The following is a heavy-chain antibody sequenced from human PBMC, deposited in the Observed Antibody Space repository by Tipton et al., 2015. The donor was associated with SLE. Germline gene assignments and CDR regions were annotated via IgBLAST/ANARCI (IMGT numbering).Heavy chain of an antibody. V-gene: IGHV4-34*01. Sequence: TLSLTCAVHGGSFSVYYWSWIRQSPEKGLEWIGEINHRGDSNYNPSLRSRVTISMDTSKSQFSLTLKSVTAADTAVYFCARGELIEGFDPWGQGTLVTV. CDR3: ARGELIEGFDP. J-gene: IGHJ5*02. CDR1: GGSFSVYY. D-gene: IGHD3-22*01. CDR2: INHRGDS.